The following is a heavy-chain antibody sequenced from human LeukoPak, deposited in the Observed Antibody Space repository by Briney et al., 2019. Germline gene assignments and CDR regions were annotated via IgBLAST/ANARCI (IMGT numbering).Heavy chain of an antibody. CDR1: GFTFSSYD. CDR3: SKGSTLDY. CDR2: ISASGGRT. V-gene: IGHV3-23*01. Sequence: PGGSRRLSCAASGFTFSSYDMTWCRQAPGKGLEWGAAISASGGRTYYADSLKGRFPISSDNSQHTLYVQMTSLRAEDTAVYYCSKGSTLDYWGQGTIVTVSS. D-gene: IGHD5/OR15-5a*01. J-gene: IGHJ4*02.